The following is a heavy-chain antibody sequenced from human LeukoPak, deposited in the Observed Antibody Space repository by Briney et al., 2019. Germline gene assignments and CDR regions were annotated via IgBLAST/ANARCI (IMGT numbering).Heavy chain of an antibody. CDR2: IRYDGSNK. Sequence: GGSLRLSCAASGFTFSSYGMHWVRQAPGKGLEWVAFIRYDGSNKYYADSVKGRFTISRDNSKNTLYLQMNSLRAGDTAVYYCAKSDVTMVRGVIDYWGQGTLVTVSS. V-gene: IGHV3-30*02. CDR1: GFTFSSYG. J-gene: IGHJ4*02. D-gene: IGHD3-10*01. CDR3: AKSDVTMVRGVIDY.